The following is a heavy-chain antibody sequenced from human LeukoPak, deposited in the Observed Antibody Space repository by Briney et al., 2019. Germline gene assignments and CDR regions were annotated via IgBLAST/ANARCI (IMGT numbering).Heavy chain of an antibody. CDR2: ISAYNGNT. CDR1: GYTFTSYG. Sequence: ASVKVSCKASGYTFTSYGISWVRQAPGQGLEWMGWISAYNGNTNYVQNFQGRVTMTTDTSTTTAYMELRSLRSDDTAVYYRARYSVLSSGCAYWGRGTLVTVSS. J-gene: IGHJ4*02. D-gene: IGHD6-25*01. V-gene: IGHV1-18*01. CDR3: ARYSVLSSGCAY.